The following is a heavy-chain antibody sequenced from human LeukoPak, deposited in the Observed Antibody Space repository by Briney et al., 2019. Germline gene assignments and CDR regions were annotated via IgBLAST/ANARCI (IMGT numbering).Heavy chain of an antibody. D-gene: IGHD1-26*01. V-gene: IGHV1-2*02. J-gene: IGHJ3*02. Sequence: ASVKVSCKASGYTFTAYNIHWVRQAPGQGLEWMGWITPNSGATNYAQQFQGRVTMTRDTSISTAYMELNNLISDDTAVYYCARDSPLGATGAFDIWGQGTMVTVSS. CDR3: ARDSPLGATGAFDI. CDR2: ITPNSGAT. CDR1: GYTFTAYN.